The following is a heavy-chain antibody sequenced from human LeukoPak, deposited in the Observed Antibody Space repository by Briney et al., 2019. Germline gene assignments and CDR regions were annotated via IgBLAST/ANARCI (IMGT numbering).Heavy chain of an antibody. Sequence: GGSLRLSCAASGFTFGDYAMHWVRQAPGKGLEWVSSISWNSGNIGYADSVKGRFTISRDSAKNSLYLQMNSLRAEDTALYYCVKDMSYYGSGTSIDYWGQGTLVTVSS. CDR3: VKDMSYYGSGTSIDY. D-gene: IGHD3-10*01. V-gene: IGHV3-9*01. CDR2: ISWNSGNI. J-gene: IGHJ4*02. CDR1: GFTFGDYA.